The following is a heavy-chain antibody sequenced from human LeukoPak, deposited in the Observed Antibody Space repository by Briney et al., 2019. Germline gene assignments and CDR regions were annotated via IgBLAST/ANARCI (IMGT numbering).Heavy chain of an antibody. V-gene: IGHV4-34*01. Sequence: SETLSLTCAVDGGSFSGYYWSWIRQPPGKGLEWIGEINHSGGTNYNPSLKSRVTISVDTSKNQFSLKLSSVTAADTAVYYCARGQGSTVTPSAFDIWGQGTMVTVSS. CDR2: INHSGGT. CDR3: ARGQGSTVTPSAFDI. J-gene: IGHJ3*02. CDR1: GGSFSGYY. D-gene: IGHD4-17*01.